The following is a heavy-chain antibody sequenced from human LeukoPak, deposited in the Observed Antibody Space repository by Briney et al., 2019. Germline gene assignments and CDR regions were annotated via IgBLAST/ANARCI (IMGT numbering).Heavy chain of an antibody. D-gene: IGHD2-15*01. J-gene: IGHJ4*02. CDR2: TNPNSGNT. CDR3: ASTVFSGGTALTW. V-gene: IGHV1-8*01. Sequence: ASVKVSCKASGYTFTSYDINWVRQATGQGLEWMGWTNPNSGNTGYAQKFQGRVTMTRNTSISTAYMELSSLRSEDTAVYYCASTVFSGGTALTWWGQGTLVTVSS. CDR1: GYTFTSYD.